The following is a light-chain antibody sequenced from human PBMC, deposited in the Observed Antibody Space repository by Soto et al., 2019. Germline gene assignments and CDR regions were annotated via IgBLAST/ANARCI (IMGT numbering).Light chain of an antibody. CDR3: SSYTSSSPPLYV. Sequence: QSALTQPASVSGSPGQSITISCTGTSSDVGGYNYVSWYQQHPGKAPKLMIYDVSNRPSGVSNRFSGSKSGNTASLTISGLQAEDEADYYSSSYTSSSPPLYVFGTGTKVTVL. CDR2: DVS. CDR1: SSDVGGYNY. J-gene: IGLJ1*01. V-gene: IGLV2-14*01.